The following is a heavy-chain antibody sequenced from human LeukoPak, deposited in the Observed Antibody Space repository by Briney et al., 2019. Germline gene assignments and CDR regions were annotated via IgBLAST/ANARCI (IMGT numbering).Heavy chain of an antibody. CDR1: GFTFSTYT. D-gene: IGHD2-2*01. CDR2: ISSTSSYI. J-gene: IGHJ4*02. CDR3: ARDRESYYCTSTSCYLDY. Sequence: GESLRLSCAASGFTFSTYTMNWVRQAPGKGLEWVSYISSTSSYIYYADSVKGRFTISRDNSKNTLYLQMNSLRAEDTAVYYCARDRESYYCTSTSCYLDYWGQGTLVTVSS. V-gene: IGHV3-21*01.